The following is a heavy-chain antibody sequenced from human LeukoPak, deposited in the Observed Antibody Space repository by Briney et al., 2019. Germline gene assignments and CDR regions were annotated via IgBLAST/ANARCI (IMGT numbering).Heavy chain of an antibody. CDR1: GGSISSYY. J-gene: IGHJ4*02. Sequence: SETLSLTCTVSGGSISSYYWSWIRQPPGKGLEWIGYIYYSGSTNYNPSLKSRVTISVDTSKNQFSLKLSSVTAADTAVYYCARDEGELPQDFDYWGQGTLVTVSS. CDR3: ARDEGELPQDFDY. CDR2: IYYSGST. V-gene: IGHV4-59*12. D-gene: IGHD1-26*01.